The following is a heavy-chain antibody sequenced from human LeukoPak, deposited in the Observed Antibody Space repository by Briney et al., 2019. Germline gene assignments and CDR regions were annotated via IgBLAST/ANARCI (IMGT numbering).Heavy chain of an antibody. J-gene: IGHJ4*02. CDR2: INPSGGST. CDR3: ASREDGGNGIFDY. V-gene: IGHV1-46*03. D-gene: IGHD4-23*01. Sequence: ALVKVSCKASGYTFTSYYMHWVRQAPGQGLEWMGIINPSGGSTSYAQKFQGRVTMTRDTSTSTVYMELSSLRFEDTAVYYCASREDGGNGIFDYWGQGTLVTVSS. CDR1: GYTFTSYY.